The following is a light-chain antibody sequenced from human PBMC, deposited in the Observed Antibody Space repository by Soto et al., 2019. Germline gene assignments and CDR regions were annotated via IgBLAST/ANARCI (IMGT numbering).Light chain of an antibody. Sequence: QSVLTQPASVSGSPGQSITISCTGTSSDVGSYNLVSWYQQHPGKAPKLMIYEGSKRPSGVSNRFSGSKSGNTASLTISGLQAEDEADYYCCSYAGSSPQYVFGTGTKVTVL. V-gene: IGLV2-23*01. J-gene: IGLJ1*01. CDR1: SSDVGSYNL. CDR2: EGS. CDR3: CSYAGSSPQYV.